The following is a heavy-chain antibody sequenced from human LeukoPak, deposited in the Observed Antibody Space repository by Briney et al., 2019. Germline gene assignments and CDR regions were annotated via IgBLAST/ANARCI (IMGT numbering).Heavy chain of an antibody. CDR3: ARDSDIVVVPAAISFDP. CDR2: SSAYNGNT. J-gene: IGHJ5*02. D-gene: IGHD2-2*01. CDR1: GYTFTSYG. Sequence: ASVKVSCKASGYTFTSYGISWVRQAPGQGLEWMGWSSAYNGNTNYAQKLQGRVTMTTDTSTSTAYMELRSLRSDDTAVYYCARDSDIVVVPAAISFDPWGQGTLVTVSS. V-gene: IGHV1-18*01.